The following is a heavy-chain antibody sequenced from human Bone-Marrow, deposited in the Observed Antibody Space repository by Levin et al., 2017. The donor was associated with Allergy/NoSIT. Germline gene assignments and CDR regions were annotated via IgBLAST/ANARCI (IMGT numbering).Heavy chain of an antibody. CDR1: GASISRFY. V-gene: IGHV4-59*03. J-gene: IGHJ2*01. CDR2: FYNGAT. D-gene: IGHD3-16*01. Sequence: SETLSLTCTVSGASISRFYWTWVRQPPGQGLEWIGFFYNGATDYNPSLKGRVTLSEDTSKNQLSLSLTSVTAADTALYFCAGGRLDWYFDLWGRGTLVAVSS. CDR3: AGGRLDWYFDL.